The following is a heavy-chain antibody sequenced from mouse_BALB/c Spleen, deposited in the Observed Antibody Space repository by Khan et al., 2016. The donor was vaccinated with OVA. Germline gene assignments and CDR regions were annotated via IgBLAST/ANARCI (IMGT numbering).Heavy chain of an antibody. D-gene: IGHD2-13*01. CDR3: ARNGDYVHWYFDV. CDR1: GFSLTSYG. Sequence: QVQLKESGPGLVQPSQSLSLTCTVSGFSLTSYGVHWVRQSPGKGLEWLGVIWSGGTTDYNAAFISRLSISKDNSQSQVFFKMNSLQANDTAIYYCARNGDYVHWYFDVWGAGTTVTVSS. V-gene: IGHV2-2*02. CDR2: IWSGGTT. J-gene: IGHJ1*01.